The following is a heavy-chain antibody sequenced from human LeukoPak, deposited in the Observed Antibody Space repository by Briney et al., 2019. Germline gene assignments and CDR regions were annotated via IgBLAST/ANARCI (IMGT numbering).Heavy chain of an antibody. CDR1: GYTFTGYY. Sequence: ASMKVSCKASGYTFTGYYMHWERQAPGQGLEWMGWINPNSGGTNYAQKFQGRVTMTRDTSISTAYMELSRLRSDDTAVYYCAMPSPYSSFDYWGQGTLVTVSS. J-gene: IGHJ4*02. CDR2: INPNSGGT. D-gene: IGHD6-19*01. V-gene: IGHV1-2*02. CDR3: AMPSPYSSFDY.